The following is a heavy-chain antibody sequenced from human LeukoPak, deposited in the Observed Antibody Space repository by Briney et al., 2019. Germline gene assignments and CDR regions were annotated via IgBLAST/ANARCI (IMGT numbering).Heavy chain of an antibody. D-gene: IGHD4-17*01. CDR3: ARLSVTNTFFDY. V-gene: IGHV4-4*09. J-gene: IGHJ4*02. Sequence: MTSETLSLTCNVSGASMSSNYWSWIRQPQGKGLELVGYIYHCENTNSSPSPEGQVPKSVNTSKKQFPLRVSSVTAADTAVYYCARLSVTNTFFDYWGEGTLVTVSS. CDR2: IYHCENT. CDR1: GASMSSNY.